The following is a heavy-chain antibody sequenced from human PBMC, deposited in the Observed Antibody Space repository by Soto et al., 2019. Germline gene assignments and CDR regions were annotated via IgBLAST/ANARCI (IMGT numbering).Heavy chain of an antibody. CDR2: INHSGST. CDR1: GGSFSGYY. D-gene: IGHD3-10*01. CDR3: ARHYYGSGSPNIFYYYGLDV. Sequence: SETLSLTCAVYGGSFSGYYWSWTRQPPGKGLEWIGEINHSGSTNYKSSLKSRVTISVETSKNQFSLKLSSVTAADTAVYYCARHYYGSGSPNIFYYYGLDVWGQGTTVTVSS. V-gene: IGHV4-34*01. J-gene: IGHJ6*02.